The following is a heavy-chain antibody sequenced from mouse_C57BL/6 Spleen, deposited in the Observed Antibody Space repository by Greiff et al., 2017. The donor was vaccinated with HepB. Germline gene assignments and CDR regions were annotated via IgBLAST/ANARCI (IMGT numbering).Heavy chain of an antibody. V-gene: IGHV1-53*01. CDR3: ARELLSYYYAMDD. CDR2: INPSNGGT. CDR1: GYTFTSYW. Sequence: VQLQQPGTELVKPGASVKLSCKASGYTFTSYWMHWVKQRPGQGLEWIGNINPSNGGTNYNEKFKSKATLTVDKSSSTAYMQLSSLTSEDSAVYYCARELLSYYYAMDDWGQGTSVTVSS. D-gene: IGHD1-1*01. J-gene: IGHJ4*01.